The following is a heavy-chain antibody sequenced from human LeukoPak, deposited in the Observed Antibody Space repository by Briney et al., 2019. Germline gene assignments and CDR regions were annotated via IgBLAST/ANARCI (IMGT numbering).Heavy chain of an antibody. CDR1: GYTFTSNY. D-gene: IGHD6-6*01. CDR3: ARGRGSSPTRYYYYGMDV. V-gene: IGHV1-46*01. CDR2: INPSGGST. J-gene: IGHJ6*02. Sequence: GASVKVSCKASGYTFTSNYMHWVRQAPGQGLERMGIINPSGGSTSYAQKFQGRVTMTRDTSTSTVYMELSSLRSEDTAVYYCARGRGSSPTRYYYYGMDVWGQGTTVTVSS.